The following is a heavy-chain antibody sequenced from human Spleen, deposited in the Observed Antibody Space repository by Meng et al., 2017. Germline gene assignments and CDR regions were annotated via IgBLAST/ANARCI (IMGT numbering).Heavy chain of an antibody. Sequence: QVPLQQWGAGLLKPSETLSLTCVVSGGSFCDYYWSWIRHPPGKGLEWIGEINHSGSTNYNPSLESRATISVDTSQNNLSLKLSSVTAADSAVYYCARGPTTMAHDFDYWGQGTLVTVSS. D-gene: IGHD4-11*01. CDR3: ARGPTTMAHDFDY. V-gene: IGHV4-34*01. CDR2: INHSGST. CDR1: GGSFCDYY. J-gene: IGHJ4*02.